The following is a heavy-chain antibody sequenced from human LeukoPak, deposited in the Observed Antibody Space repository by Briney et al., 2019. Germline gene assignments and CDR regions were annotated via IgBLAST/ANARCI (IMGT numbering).Heavy chain of an antibody. J-gene: IGHJ5*02. CDR2: INHSGST. Sequence: SETLSLTCAVYGGSFSGYYWSWIRQPPGKGLEWIGEINHSGSTNYNPSLKSRVTISVDTSKNQFSLKLSSVTAADTAVYYCARRARQSLANWFDPWGQGTLVTVSS. D-gene: IGHD6-19*01. CDR1: GGSFSGYY. CDR3: ARRARQSLANWFDP. V-gene: IGHV4-34*01.